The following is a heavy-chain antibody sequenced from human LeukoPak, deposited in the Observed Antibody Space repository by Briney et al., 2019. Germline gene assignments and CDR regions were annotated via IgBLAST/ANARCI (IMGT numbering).Heavy chain of an antibody. CDR2: ISGSGGST. Sequence: GGSLRLSCAASGFTFSSYAMSWVRQAPGKGLEWVSAISGSGGSTYYADSVKGRFTISRDNSKNTLYLQMNSLGAEDTAVYYCAKVGRSYYYGSGSLAYFDYWGQGTLVTVSS. J-gene: IGHJ4*02. CDR3: AKVGRSYYYGSGSLAYFDY. CDR1: GFTFSSYA. V-gene: IGHV3-23*01. D-gene: IGHD3-10*01.